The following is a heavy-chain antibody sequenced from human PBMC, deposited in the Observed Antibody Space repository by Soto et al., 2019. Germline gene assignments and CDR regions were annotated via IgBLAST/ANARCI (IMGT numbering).Heavy chain of an antibody. D-gene: IGHD1-1*01. CDR3: TTDTRLERKDFDY. CDR1: GFTFSNAW. Sequence: PGGSLRLSCAASGFTFSNAWMSWVRQAPGKGLEWVGRIKSKTDGGTTDYAAPVKGRFTISRDDSKNTLYLQMNSLKTEDTAVYYRTTDTRLERKDFDYWGQGTLVTVSS. V-gene: IGHV3-15*01. J-gene: IGHJ4*02. CDR2: IKSKTDGGTT.